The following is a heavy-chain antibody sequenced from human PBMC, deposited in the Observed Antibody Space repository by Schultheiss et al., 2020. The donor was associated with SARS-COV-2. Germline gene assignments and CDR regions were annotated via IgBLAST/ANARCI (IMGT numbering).Heavy chain of an antibody. CDR1: GGSISSSSYY. D-gene: IGHD3-22*01. J-gene: IGHJ6*02. V-gene: IGHV4-39*01. CDR3: ARAGDSSGYTAYYYYYGMDV. CDR2: IYYSGST. Sequence: SETLSLTCTVSGGSISSSSYYWGWIRQPPGKGLEWIGSIYYSGSTYYNPSLKSRVTISVDRSKNQFSLRLSSVTAADTAVYYCARAGDSSGYTAYYYYYGMDVWGQGTTVTVSS.